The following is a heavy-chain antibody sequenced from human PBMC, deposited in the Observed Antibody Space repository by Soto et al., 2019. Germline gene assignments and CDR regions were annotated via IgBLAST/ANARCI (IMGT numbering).Heavy chain of an antibody. J-gene: IGHJ6*02. V-gene: IGHV3-74*01. CDR3: ARDRSYSLDV. CDR2: INSDGSST. Sequence: LRLSCAVSGSTFSNDWMHWVRQAPGKGLVWVSHINSDGSSTNYADFVKGRFTIARDNAKNTVYLQMNSLRAEDTAVYYCARDRSYSLDVWGQGTTVTVSS. CDR1: GSTFSNDW.